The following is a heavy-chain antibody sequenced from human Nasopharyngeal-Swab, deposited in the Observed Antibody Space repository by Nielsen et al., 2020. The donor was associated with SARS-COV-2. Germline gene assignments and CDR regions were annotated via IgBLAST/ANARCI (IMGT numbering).Heavy chain of an antibody. V-gene: IGHV1-18*01. CDR2: ISTYNGNT. CDR3: ARGAAVIYYYYMGV. D-gene: IGHD6-19*01. CDR1: GYTFTKYA. Sequence: ASVKVSCKASGYTFTKYAISWVRQAPGQGLEWMGWISTYNGNTNYAQKFQGRVTMTTDTSTSTAYMELRTLKSDDTAVYYCARGAAVIYYYYMGVWGKGTTVTVSS. J-gene: IGHJ6*03.